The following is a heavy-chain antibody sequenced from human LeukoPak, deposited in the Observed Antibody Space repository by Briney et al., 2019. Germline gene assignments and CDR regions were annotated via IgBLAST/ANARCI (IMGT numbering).Heavy chain of an antibody. CDR1: GGSISSSRYY. CDR3: ARTESGYSSYYFDY. D-gene: IGHD3-22*01. CDR2: ISYSGST. J-gene: IGHJ4*02. Sequence: SETLSLTCTVSGGSISSSRYYWAWIRQPPGKGLDWIGSISYSGSTYYNSSLKSRLTISVDTSKNQFSLKVSSVTAADTAVYYCARTESGYSSYYFDYWGQGTLVTVSS. V-gene: IGHV4-39*01.